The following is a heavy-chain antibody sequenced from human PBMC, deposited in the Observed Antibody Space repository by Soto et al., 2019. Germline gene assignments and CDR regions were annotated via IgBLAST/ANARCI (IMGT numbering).Heavy chain of an antibody. CDR2: INHSGST. CDR3: ARGSITGTPFFSNWFDP. J-gene: IGHJ5*02. D-gene: IGHD1-7*01. CDR1: GGSFSGYY. V-gene: IGHV4-34*01. Sequence: PSETLSLTCAVYGGSFSGYYWSWIRQPPGKGLEWIGEINHSGSTNYNPSLKSRVTISVDTSKNPFSLKLSSVTAADTAVYYCARGSITGTPFFSNWFDPWGQGTLVTVSS.